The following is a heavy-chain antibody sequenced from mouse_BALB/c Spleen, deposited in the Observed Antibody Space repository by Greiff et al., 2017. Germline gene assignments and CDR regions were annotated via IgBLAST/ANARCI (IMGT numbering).Heavy chain of an antibody. CDR3: ARSRIYYAMDY. Sequence: DVKVEESGGGLVQPGGSRKLSCAASGFTFSSFGMHWVRQAPEKGLEWVAYISSGSSTIYYADTVKGRFTISRDNPKNTLFLQMTSLRSEDTAMYYCARSRIYYAMDYWGQGTSVTVSS. J-gene: IGHJ4*01. V-gene: IGHV5-17*02. CDR2: ISSGSSTI. CDR1: GFTFSSFG.